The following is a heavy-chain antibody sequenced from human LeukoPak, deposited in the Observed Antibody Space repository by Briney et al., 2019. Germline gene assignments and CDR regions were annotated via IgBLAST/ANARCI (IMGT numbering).Heavy chain of an antibody. Sequence: PGGSLRLSCAASGFTFCSYPMSWVPQAPGKGLEWGSDISGSGGSTYYADSVKGRFTISRDNTKSALYLQMNSLRAEDTAIYYCAKEYDNSGYYYVAYWGQGTLVTVSS. J-gene: IGHJ4*02. D-gene: IGHD3-22*01. CDR3: AKEYDNSGYYYVAY. CDR2: ISGSGGST. CDR1: GFTFCSYP. V-gene: IGHV3-23*01.